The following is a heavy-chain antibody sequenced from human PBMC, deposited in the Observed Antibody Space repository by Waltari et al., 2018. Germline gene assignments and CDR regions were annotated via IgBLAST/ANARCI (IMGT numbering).Heavy chain of an antibody. D-gene: IGHD4-17*01. Sequence: EVQLVESGGGLVKPGGSLRLSCAASGFTFSSYSMNWVRQAPGKGLEWVSSISSSSRYIYYADSVKGRFTISRDNAKNSLYLQMNSLRAEDTAVYYCARGGLTVSDYWGQGTLVTVSS. CDR1: GFTFSSYS. CDR2: ISSSSRYI. J-gene: IGHJ4*02. V-gene: IGHV3-21*04. CDR3: ARGGLTVSDY.